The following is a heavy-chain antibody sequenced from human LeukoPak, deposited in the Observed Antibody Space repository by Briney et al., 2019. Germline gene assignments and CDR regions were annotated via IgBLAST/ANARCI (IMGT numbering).Heavy chain of an antibody. Sequence: GGSLRLSCAASGFTFSSYSMNWVRQAPGKGLEWVSSISSSSSYIYYADSVKGRFTISRDNSKNTLYLQMNSLRAEDTAVYYCARERHDYGDYKGYWGQGTLVTVSS. CDR1: GFTFSSYS. J-gene: IGHJ4*02. D-gene: IGHD4-17*01. CDR2: ISSSSSYI. V-gene: IGHV3-21*01. CDR3: ARERHDYGDYKGY.